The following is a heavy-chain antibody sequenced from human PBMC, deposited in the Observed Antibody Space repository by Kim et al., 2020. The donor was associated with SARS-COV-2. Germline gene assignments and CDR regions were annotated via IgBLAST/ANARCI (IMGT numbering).Heavy chain of an antibody. J-gene: IGHJ4*02. D-gene: IGHD3-22*01. Sequence: APVKGRFTISRNDAKNTLHLQMNSLRAEDTAIYYCTAQHFDSSGYLLGNYWGQGTLVTVSS. CDR3: TAQHFDSSGYLLGNY. V-gene: IGHV3-15*01.